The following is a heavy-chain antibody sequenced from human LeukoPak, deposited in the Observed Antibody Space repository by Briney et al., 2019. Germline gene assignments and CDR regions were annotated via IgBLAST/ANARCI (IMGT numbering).Heavy chain of an antibody. CDR1: GFTFSSYV. V-gene: IGHV3-30*04. D-gene: IGHD3-22*01. J-gene: IGHJ3*02. Sequence: GGSLRLSCAASGFTFSSYVMHWVRQAPGKGLEWVAIISYDESNEYYADSVKGRFTISRDNVKNSMYLQMNSLRAEDTAVYYCAREMRRSGYQKGYSAFDIWGQGTMVTVSS. CDR3: AREMRRSGYQKGYSAFDI. CDR2: ISYDESNE.